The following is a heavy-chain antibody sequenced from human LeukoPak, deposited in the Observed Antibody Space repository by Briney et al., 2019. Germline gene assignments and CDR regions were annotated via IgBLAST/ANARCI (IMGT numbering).Heavy chain of an antibody. D-gene: IGHD2-21*02. CDR2: IWFDGSNR. CDR3: ARPQTLPGGDCCFDI. CDR1: GFTFSSYG. Sequence: GRSLRLSCAASGFTFSSYGMHWVRQAPGKGLEWVAVIWFDGSNRYYADSVKGRFTVSRDNSKNTLYLQMNSLRAEHTTVYYCARPQTLPGGDCCFDIWGQGTMVTVSS. J-gene: IGHJ3*02. V-gene: IGHV3-33*01.